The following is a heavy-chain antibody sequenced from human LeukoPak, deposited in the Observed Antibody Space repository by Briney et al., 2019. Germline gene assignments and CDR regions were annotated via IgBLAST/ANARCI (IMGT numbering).Heavy chain of an antibody. CDR1: GYTFTGYY. J-gene: IGHJ3*02. CDR2: INPNSGGT. CDR3: ARGRLGSSWYSEGDAFDI. Sequence: GASVKVSCKASGYTFTGYYMHCVRQAPGQGLEWMGWINPNSGGTNYAQKFQGWVTMTRDTSISTAYMELSRLRSDDTAVYYCARGRLGSSWYSEGDAFDIWGQGTMVTVSS. V-gene: IGHV1-2*04. D-gene: IGHD6-13*01.